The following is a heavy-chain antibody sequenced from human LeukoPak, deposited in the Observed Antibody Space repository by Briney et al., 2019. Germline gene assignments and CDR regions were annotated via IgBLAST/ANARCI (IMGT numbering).Heavy chain of an antibody. CDR2: ISAYNGNT. V-gene: IGHV1-18*01. CDR1: GYTFTSYG. Sequence: ASVKVSCKASGYTFTSYGISWVRQAPGQGLEWMGWISAYNGNTNYAQKLQGRVTMTEDTSTDTAYMELSSLRSEDTAVYYCATEYCTNGVCSQTPDYWGQGTLVTVSS. J-gene: IGHJ4*02. CDR3: ATEYCTNGVCSQTPDY. D-gene: IGHD2-8*01.